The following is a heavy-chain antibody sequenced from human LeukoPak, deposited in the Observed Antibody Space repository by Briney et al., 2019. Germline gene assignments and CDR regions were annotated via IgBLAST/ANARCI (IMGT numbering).Heavy chain of an antibody. CDR3: ARSIAAGLQYYFDY. CDR2: IYYSGST. V-gene: IGHV4-59*01. Sequence: SGTLSLTCTVSGGSISSYYWSWIRQPPGKGLEWIGYIYYSGSTNYNPSLKSRVTVSVDTSKNQFSLKLSSVTAADTAVYYCARSIAAGLQYYFDYWGQGTLVTVSS. J-gene: IGHJ4*02. CDR1: GGSISSYY. D-gene: IGHD6-6*01.